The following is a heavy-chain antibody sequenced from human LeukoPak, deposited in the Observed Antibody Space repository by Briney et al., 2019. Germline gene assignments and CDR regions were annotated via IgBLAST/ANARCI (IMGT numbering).Heavy chain of an antibody. CDR1: GFTFSLYE. J-gene: IGHJ4*01. CDR2: ISSGGPTI. Sequence: PGGSLGLSCEASGFTFSLYEMNWVRQAPGKGPECISYISSGGPTIYYADSVKGRFTISRDNSRNTLYLEMSSLRTEDTAVYYCARVILVRGIPDWGQGTQVIVSS. D-gene: IGHD3-10*01. V-gene: IGHV3-48*03. CDR3: ARVILVRGIPD.